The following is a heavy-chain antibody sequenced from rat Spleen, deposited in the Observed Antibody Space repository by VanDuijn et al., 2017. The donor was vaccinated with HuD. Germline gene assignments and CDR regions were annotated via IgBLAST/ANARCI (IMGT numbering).Heavy chain of an antibody. J-gene: IGHJ3*01. CDR1: GHSITSTYR. D-gene: IGHD1-1*01. V-gene: IGHV3-3*01. CDR3: ARSDGVHYYLPFAD. CDR2: INSAGNT. Sequence: EVQLQESGPGLVKPSQSLSLTCSVTGHSITSTYRWNWIRKFPGNKLEWMGYINSAGNTNYNPSLKSRISISRDTSKNQFFLQVNSVTTEDTATYYCARSDGVHYYLPFADWGQGTLVTVSS.